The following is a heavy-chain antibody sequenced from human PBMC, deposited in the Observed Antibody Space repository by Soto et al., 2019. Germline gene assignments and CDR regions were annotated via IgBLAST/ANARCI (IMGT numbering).Heavy chain of an antibody. CDR2: AYYSGDT. V-gene: IGHV4-59*01. D-gene: IGHD2-8*01. Sequence: SETLSLTCSVSGGSISRYYWSWIRQPPGKGLEWIGYAYYSGDTGYNPSLKSRVTMAVDTSKSQVSLKLSSVTAADTAVYYCARDRSTYGGGGTGEVKENWFDPWGQGALVTVS. J-gene: IGHJ5*02. CDR1: GGSISRYY. CDR3: ARDRSTYGGGGTGEVKENWFDP.